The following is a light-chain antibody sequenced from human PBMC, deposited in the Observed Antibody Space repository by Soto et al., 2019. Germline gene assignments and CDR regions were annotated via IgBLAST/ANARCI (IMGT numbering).Light chain of an antibody. CDR3: ASYTTDTTRL. CDR1: NNDVGRYSY. CDR2: EVR. Sequence: LTHPASVSGTPGQSITITCTGSNNDVGRYSYVSWYQQYPGKTPKLIIYEVRLRPSGISDRFSGSKSGITASLTISGLQPQEEADYYCASYTTDTTRLFGAGTKVTVL. J-gene: IGLJ1*01. V-gene: IGLV2-14*01.